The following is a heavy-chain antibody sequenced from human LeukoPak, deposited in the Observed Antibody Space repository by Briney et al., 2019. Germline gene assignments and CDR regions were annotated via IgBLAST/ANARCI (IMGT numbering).Heavy chain of an antibody. Sequence: SQTLSLTCTVSGGSISSGGSYWSWIRQHPGKGLEWIGYIYYSGSTYYNPSLKSRVTISVDTSKNQFSLKLSSVTAADTAVYYCARGGGDYYDRSGYYWSLFDYWGQGTLVTVSS. CDR2: IYYSGST. D-gene: IGHD3-22*01. V-gene: IGHV4-31*03. CDR3: ARGGGDYYDRSGYYWSLFDY. J-gene: IGHJ4*02. CDR1: GGSISSGGSY.